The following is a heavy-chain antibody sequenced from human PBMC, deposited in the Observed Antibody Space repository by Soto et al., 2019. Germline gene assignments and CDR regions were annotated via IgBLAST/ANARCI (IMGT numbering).Heavy chain of an antibody. V-gene: IGHV1-69*12. D-gene: IGHD5-18*01. Sequence: QVQLVQSGAEVRKPGASVKVSCKVSGGSFSSYAISWVRQAPGQGLEWMGGIIPIFGRGNYAQRCQGRVATTAVESTITVHLERSGLRSEATAVYYCARDGSTVATAMVSKNSSVMDVWGQGATVTVSS. CDR1: GGSFSSYA. J-gene: IGHJ6*02. CDR2: IIPIFGRG. CDR3: ARDGSTVATAMVSKNSSVMDV.